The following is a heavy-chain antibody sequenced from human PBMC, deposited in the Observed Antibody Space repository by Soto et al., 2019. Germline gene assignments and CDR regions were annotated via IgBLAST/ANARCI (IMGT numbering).Heavy chain of an antibody. J-gene: IGHJ6*02. D-gene: IGHD5-12*01. Sequence: PGGSLRLSCAASGFTFSNAWMSWVCQAPGKGLEWVGRIKSKTDGGTTDDAAPVKGRLTISRDDSKNTLYLQMNSLKTEDTAVYYCTTDLDPCYRGYSCTNYYYCGMDVWGQGTTVTFS. CDR1: GFTFSNAW. V-gene: IGHV3-15*01. CDR3: TTDLDPCYRGYSCTNYYYCGMDV. CDR2: IKSKTDGGTT.